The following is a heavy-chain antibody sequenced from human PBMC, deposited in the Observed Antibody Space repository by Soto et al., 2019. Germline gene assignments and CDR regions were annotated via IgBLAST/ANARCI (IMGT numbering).Heavy chain of an antibody. CDR3: ARAGELPHYYYGMDV. V-gene: IGHV1-18*01. Sequence: ASVKVSCKASGYTFTSYGISWVRQAPGQGLEWMGWISAYNGNTNYAQKLQGRVTMTTDTSTSTAYMELRSLRSDDTAVYYCARAGELPHYYYGMDVWGQGTTVTVSS. CDR1: GYTFTSYG. D-gene: IGHD1-26*01. J-gene: IGHJ6*02. CDR2: ISAYNGNT.